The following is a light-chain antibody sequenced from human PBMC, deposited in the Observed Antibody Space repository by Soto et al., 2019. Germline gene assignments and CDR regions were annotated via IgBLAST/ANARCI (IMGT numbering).Light chain of an antibody. Sequence: EIVLTQSPATLSLSPGERATLSCRASQSVSSFLAWFQQKPGQAHRLLIYDASNRATGIPARFSGSGSGTDFTLTISSLEPEDFAVYYCQQRSNWPQLTFGGGTKVEIE. CDR2: DAS. J-gene: IGKJ4*01. CDR3: QQRSNWPQLT. V-gene: IGKV3-11*01. CDR1: QSVSSF.